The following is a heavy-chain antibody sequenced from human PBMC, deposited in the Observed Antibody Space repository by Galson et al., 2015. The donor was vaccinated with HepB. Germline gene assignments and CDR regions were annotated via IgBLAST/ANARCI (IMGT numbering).Heavy chain of an antibody. CDR3: TSVAPDTAMTRFDY. CDR2: IRSKANSYAT. D-gene: IGHD5-18*01. CDR1: GFTFSGSA. Sequence: SLRLSCAASGFTFSGSAMHWVRQASGKGLEWVGRIRSKANSYATAYATSVKGRFTISRDDSKNTAYLQMNSLKTEDTAVYYCTSVAPDTAMTRFDYWGQGTLVTVSS. V-gene: IGHV3-73*01. J-gene: IGHJ4*02.